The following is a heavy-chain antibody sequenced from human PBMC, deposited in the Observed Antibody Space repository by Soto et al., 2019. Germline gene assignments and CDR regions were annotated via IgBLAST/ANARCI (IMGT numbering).Heavy chain of an antibody. V-gene: IGHV3-53*04. D-gene: IGHD3-16*01. J-gene: IGHJ6*02. CDR3: ARSGGGIYYYGMDV. CDR1: GFTVSSNY. CDR2: IYSGGST. Sequence: EVQLVESGGGLVQPGGSLRLSCAASGFTVSSNYMSWVRQAPGKGLEWVSVIYSGGSTYYADSVKGRFTISRHNSKNTLYLQMNSLRAEDTAVYYCARSGGGIYYYGMDVWGQGTTVPVSS.